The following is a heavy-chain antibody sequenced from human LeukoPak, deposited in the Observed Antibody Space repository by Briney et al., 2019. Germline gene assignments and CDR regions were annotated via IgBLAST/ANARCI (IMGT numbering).Heavy chain of an antibody. V-gene: IGHV3-7*01. CDR1: GFTFSSYW. Sequence: QSGGSLRLSCAASGFTFSSYWMNWVRQAPGMGLEWVAKIKQDGSEKYYVDSVKGRFTISRDNAKNSLYLQMNTLRAEDTALYYCARVSYYLHDAFDIWGQGTMVTVSS. D-gene: IGHD2-8*01. J-gene: IGHJ3*02. CDR3: ARVSYYLHDAFDI. CDR2: IKQDGSEK.